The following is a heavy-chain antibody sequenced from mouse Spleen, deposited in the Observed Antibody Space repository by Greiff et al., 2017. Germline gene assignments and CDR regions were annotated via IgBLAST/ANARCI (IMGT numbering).Heavy chain of an antibody. CDR1: GFSLSTSGMG. Sequence: QVTLKVCGPGILQPSQTLSLTCSFSGFSLSTSGMGVSWIRQPSGKGLEWLAHIYWDDDKRYNPSLKSRLTISKDTSSNQVFLKITSVDTADTATYYCARRGDFYWYFDVWGAGTTVTVSS. CDR2: IYWDDDK. V-gene: IGHV8-12*01. D-gene: IGHD3-3*01. J-gene: IGHJ1*01. CDR3: ARRGDFYWYFDV.